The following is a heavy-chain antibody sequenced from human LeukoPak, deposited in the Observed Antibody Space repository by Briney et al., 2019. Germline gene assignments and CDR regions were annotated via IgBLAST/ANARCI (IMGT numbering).Heavy chain of an antibody. Sequence: SETLSLTCAVSGGSISSSSWWSWVRQPPGKGLEWIGEIYHSGSTNYNPSLKSRVTISVDKSKNQFSLKLSSVTATDTAVYYCARVGVVVAATTPFDYWGQGTLVTVSS. D-gene: IGHD2-15*01. CDR3: ARVGVVVAATTPFDY. V-gene: IGHV4-4*02. J-gene: IGHJ4*02. CDR1: GGSISSSSW. CDR2: IYHSGST.